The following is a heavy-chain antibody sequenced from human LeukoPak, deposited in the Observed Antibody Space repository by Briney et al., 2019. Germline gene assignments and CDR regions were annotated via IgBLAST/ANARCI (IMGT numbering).Heavy chain of an antibody. Sequence: GGSLRLSCAASGFTFSSYALSWVRQAPGKGLEWVSAISGSGGSTYYADSVKGRFTISRDNSKNTLYLQMNSLRAEDTAVYYCAKSLFTSATGTGRAFHIWGQGTRVTVSS. CDR3: AKSLFTSATGTGRAFHI. D-gene: IGHD1-1*01. J-gene: IGHJ3*02. CDR1: GFTFSSYA. CDR2: ISGSGGST. V-gene: IGHV3-23*01.